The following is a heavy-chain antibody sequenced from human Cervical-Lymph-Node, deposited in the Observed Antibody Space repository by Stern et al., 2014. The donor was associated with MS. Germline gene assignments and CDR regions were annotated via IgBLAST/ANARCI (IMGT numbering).Heavy chain of an antibody. V-gene: IGHV1-69*01. CDR3: ARGYWEAHFDY. D-gene: IGHD1-26*01. CDR2: IIPIFGTA. J-gene: IGHJ4*02. Sequence: QVQLVQSGAEVKKPGSSVKVSCKASGGTFNSYAINWVRQAPGQGLEWMGGIIPIFGTASYAQRFQGRVSITADASTSTAYMELSSLRSEDTAVYHCARGYWEAHFDYWGRGTLVTVSS. CDR1: GGTFNSYA.